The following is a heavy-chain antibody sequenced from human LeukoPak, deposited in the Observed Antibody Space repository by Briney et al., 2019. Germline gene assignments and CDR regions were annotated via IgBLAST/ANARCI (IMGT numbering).Heavy chain of an antibody. J-gene: IGHJ3*02. CDR3: ARWSIAVAGSWAFDI. D-gene: IGHD6-19*01. Sequence: SETLSLTCTVSGGSISSGGYYWSWIRQHPGKGLEWIGYIYYSGSTYYNPSLKSRVTISVDTSKNQFSLKLSSVTAADTAVYYCARWSIAVAGSWAFDIWGQGTMVTVSS. V-gene: IGHV4-31*03. CDR2: IYYSGST. CDR1: GGSISSGGYY.